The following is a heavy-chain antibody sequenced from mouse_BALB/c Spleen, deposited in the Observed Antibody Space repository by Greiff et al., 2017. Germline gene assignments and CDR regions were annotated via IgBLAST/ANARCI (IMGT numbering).Heavy chain of an antibody. D-gene: IGHD1-1*01. J-gene: IGHJ1*01. V-gene: IGHV3-6*02. Sequence: DVQLQESGPGLVKPSQSLSLTCSVTGYSITSGYYWIWIRQFPGNKLEWMGYISYDGSNNYNPSLKNRISITRDTSKNQFFLKLNSVTTEDTATYYCARWDYYGSSPRYFDVWGAGTTVTVSS. CDR2: ISYDGSN. CDR1: GYSITSGYY. CDR3: ARWDYYGSSPRYFDV.